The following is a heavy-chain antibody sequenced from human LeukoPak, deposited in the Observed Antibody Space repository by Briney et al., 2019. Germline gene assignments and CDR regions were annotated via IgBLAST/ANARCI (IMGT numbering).Heavy chain of an antibody. CDR1: GGSISSSSYY. J-gene: IGHJ4*02. Sequence: SETLSLTCTVSGGSISSSSYYWGWIRQPPGKGLEWIGSIYYSGSTYYNPSLKSRVTISVDTSKNQFSLKLSSVTAADTAVYYCARGEYLNPDFWGQGTLVTVSS. CDR3: ARGEYLNPDF. D-gene: IGHD2/OR15-2a*01. CDR2: IYYSGST. V-gene: IGHV4-39*07.